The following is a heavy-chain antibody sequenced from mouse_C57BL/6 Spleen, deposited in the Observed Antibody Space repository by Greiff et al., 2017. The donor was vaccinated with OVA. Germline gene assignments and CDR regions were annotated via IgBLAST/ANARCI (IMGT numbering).Heavy chain of an antibody. D-gene: IGHD3-2*02. V-gene: IGHV1-64*01. Sequence: QVQLQQPGAELVKPGASVKLSCKASGYTFTSYWMHWVKQRPGQGLEWIGMIHPNSGSTNYNEKFKSKATLTVDKSSSTAYMQLSSLTSEDSAFYYCARGGQLRLPAWFAYWGQGTLVTVSA. CDR1: GYTFTSYW. J-gene: IGHJ3*01. CDR2: IHPNSGST. CDR3: ARGGQLRLPAWFAY.